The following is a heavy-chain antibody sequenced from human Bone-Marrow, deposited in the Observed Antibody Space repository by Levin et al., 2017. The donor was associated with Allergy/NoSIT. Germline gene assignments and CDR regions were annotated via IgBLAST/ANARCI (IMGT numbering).Heavy chain of an antibody. CDR2: ISSSSSNI. CDR1: GFNFSIYG. Sequence: GGSLRLSCAASGFNFSIYGMNWVRQAPGKGLEWVSSISSSSSNIYHADSLKGRFTISRDNAKNSLYLQMKSLRAEDTAVYYCARDRTNGILTNYGMDVWGQWTTVTVSS. J-gene: IGHJ6*02. V-gene: IGHV3-21*04. CDR3: ARDRTNGILTNYGMDV. D-gene: IGHD3-9*01.